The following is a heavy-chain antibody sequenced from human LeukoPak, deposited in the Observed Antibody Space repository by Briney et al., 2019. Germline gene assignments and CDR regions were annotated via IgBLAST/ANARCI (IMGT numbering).Heavy chain of an antibody. CDR1: RFTFSRYW. J-gene: IGHJ4*02. Sequence: GRSLTLSCAASRFTFSRYWMHCVRQPPGKWLVWVSRINSDGISTSYADSVKGRFTISRDNAKNTLYLQMNSLRAEDTAVYYCARDGNYYDSSGPADYWGQGTLVTVSS. CDR2: INSDGIST. CDR3: ARDGNYYDSSGPADY. D-gene: IGHD3-22*01. V-gene: IGHV3-74*01.